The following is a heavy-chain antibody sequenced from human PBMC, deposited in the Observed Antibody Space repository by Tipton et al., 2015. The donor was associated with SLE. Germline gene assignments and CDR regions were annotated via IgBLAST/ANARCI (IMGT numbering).Heavy chain of an antibody. CDR3: ARVLGSYYGMDV. CDR2: IWYDGSTK. J-gene: IGHJ6*02. V-gene: IGHV3-33*01. CDR1: GFTFSSYG. Sequence: RSLRLSCAASGFTFSSYGMHWVRQAPGKGLEWVAVIWYDGSTKFYADSVKGRFTISRDNSKNTLYLQMNSLRAEDTAVYYCARVLGSYYGMDVWGQGTTVTVSS.